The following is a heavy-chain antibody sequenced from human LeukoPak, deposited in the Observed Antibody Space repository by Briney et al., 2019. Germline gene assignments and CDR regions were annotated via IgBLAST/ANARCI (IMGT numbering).Heavy chain of an antibody. J-gene: IGHJ6*03. CDR2: IYSGGST. V-gene: IGHV3-53*01. D-gene: IGHD5-18*01. Sequence: GGSLRLSCAASGFTVSSNYMSWVRQAPGKGLEWVSVIYSGGSTYYADSVKGRFTISRDNSKNTLYIQMNSLRAEDTAVYYCARFGDTAMVKSHYYYYMDVWGKGTTVTISS. CDR3: ARFGDTAMVKSHYYYYMDV. CDR1: GFTVSSNY.